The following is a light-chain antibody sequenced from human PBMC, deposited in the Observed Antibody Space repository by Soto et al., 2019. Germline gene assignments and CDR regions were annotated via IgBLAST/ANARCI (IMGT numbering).Light chain of an antibody. J-gene: IGKJ2*01. CDR3: QQYGSSSYT. CDR1: QSISSSY. CDR2: GAS. Sequence: EIVLTQSPGTLSLSPGERATLSCRASQSISSSYLTWYQHKPGQAPRLLIYGASSRPTGIPDRFSGSGSGTDFTLTISRLEPEDFAVYYCQQYGSSSYTFGQGTQLEIK. V-gene: IGKV3-20*01.